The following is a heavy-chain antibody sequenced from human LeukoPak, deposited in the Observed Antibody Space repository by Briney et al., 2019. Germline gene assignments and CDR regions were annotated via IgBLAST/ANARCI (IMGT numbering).Heavy chain of an antibody. CDR2: ISGSGGST. CDR3: ARDIVLMVYATYFDY. D-gene: IGHD2-8*01. Sequence: GGSLSLSCAASGFTFSSYAMSWVRQAPGKGLEWVSAISGSGGSTYYADSVKGRFTISRDNAKNSLYLQMNSLRAEDTAVYYCARDIVLMVYATYFDYWGQGTLVTVPS. CDR1: GFTFSSYA. V-gene: IGHV3-23*01. J-gene: IGHJ4*02.